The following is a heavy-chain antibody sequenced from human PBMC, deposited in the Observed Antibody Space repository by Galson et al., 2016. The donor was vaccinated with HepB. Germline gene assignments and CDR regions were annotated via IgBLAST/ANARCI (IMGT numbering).Heavy chain of an antibody. CDR3: ARPSSGPVGGNYYMDV. D-gene: IGHD6-19*01. CDR2: INHSGST. J-gene: IGHJ6*02. Sequence: SETLSLTCAVYGGSFSGYYWSWIRQPPGKGLEWIGEINHSGSTNYNPSLKSRVTISVDTSKNQFSLNLSSVTAADTAVYYCARPSSGPVGGNYYMDVWGQGTTVTVSS. V-gene: IGHV4-34*01. CDR1: GGSFSGYY.